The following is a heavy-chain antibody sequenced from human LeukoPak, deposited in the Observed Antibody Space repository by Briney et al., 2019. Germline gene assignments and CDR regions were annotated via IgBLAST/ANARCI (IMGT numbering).Heavy chain of an antibody. V-gene: IGHV5-51*01. Sequence: PGESLKISCKGSGYSFSTYWIGWVRQMPGKGLEWMGIIYPGDSDTKYSPSFQGHVTISADKSISTAYLQWSSLKASDTAMYYCARRKYYYGSGSYSTRFDIWGQGTMVTVSS. J-gene: IGHJ3*02. CDR3: ARRKYYYGSGSYSTRFDI. CDR1: GYSFSTYW. CDR2: IYPGDSDT. D-gene: IGHD3-10*01.